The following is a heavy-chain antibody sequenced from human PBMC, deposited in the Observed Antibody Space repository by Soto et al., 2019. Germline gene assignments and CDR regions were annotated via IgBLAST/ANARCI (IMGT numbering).Heavy chain of an antibody. CDR2: ISTYTGNT. CDR1: GYTFTNYD. V-gene: IGHV1-18*01. J-gene: IGHJ6*02. D-gene: IGHD3-10*01. CDR3: AMGYCYGWGGRTPGGMDL. Sequence: QVHLVQSGAEVKKPGASVKVSCKASGYTFTNYDINWVRQAPGQGLEWMGWISTYTGNTNYAQKLQGRVTMTTDTDTSPAYEERRSLRADDTAVHYGAMGYCYGWGGRTPGGMDLWGQGTTVTVSS.